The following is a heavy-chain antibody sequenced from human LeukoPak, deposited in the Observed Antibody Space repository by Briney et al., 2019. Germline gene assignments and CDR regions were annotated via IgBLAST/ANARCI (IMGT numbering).Heavy chain of an antibody. V-gene: IGHV4-59*01. D-gene: IGHD6-13*01. CDR1: GGSISSYY. Sequence: PSETLSPTCTVSGGSISSYYWSWIRQPPGKGLEWIGYIYYSGSTNYNPSLKSRVTISVDTSKNQFSLKLSSVTAADTAVYYCARDKNGIAATKRHNWFDPWGQGTLVTVSS. J-gene: IGHJ5*02. CDR2: IYYSGST. CDR3: ARDKNGIAATKRHNWFDP.